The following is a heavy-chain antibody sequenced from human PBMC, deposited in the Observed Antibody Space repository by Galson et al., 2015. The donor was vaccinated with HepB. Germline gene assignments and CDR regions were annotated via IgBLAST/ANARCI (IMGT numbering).Heavy chain of an antibody. CDR3: ARVHGSGSYLWNNWFDP. V-gene: IGHV4-59*01. CDR2: IYYSGGT. CDR1: GGSISSYY. D-gene: IGHD3-10*01. J-gene: IGHJ5*02. Sequence: ETLSLTCTVSGGSISSYYWSWIRQPPGKGLEWIGYIYYSGGTNYNPSLKSRVTISVDTPKNQFSLKLSSVTAADTAVYYCARVHGSGSYLWNNWFDPWGQGTLVTVSS.